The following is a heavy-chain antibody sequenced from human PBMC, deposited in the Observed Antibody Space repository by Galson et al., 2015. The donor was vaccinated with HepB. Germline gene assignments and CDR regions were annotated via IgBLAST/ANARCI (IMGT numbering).Heavy chain of an antibody. CDR2: ISAYNGNT. CDR1: GYTFTSYG. Sequence: SVKVSCKASGYTFTSYGISWVRQAPGQGLEWMGWISAYNGNTNYAQKLQGRVTMTTDTSTSTAYMELRSLRSDDTAVYYCALRVMITFGGVNPYGMDVWGQGTTVTVSS. J-gene: IGHJ6*02. D-gene: IGHD3-16*01. V-gene: IGHV1-18*01. CDR3: ALRVMITFGGVNPYGMDV.